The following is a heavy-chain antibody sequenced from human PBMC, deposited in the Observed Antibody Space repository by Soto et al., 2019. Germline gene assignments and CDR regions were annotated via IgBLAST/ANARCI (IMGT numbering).Heavy chain of an antibody. CDR1: GYTFTSYA. CDR3: AKGYWSTTICYGTGGSAP. J-gene: IGHJ5*02. Sequence: VSCKTSGYTFTSYAMHWVRQAPGQRLEWMGWINAGNGNTKYSQKFQGRVTITRDTSASTAYMELSSLRSEDTAVYYCAKGYWSTTICYGTGGSAPWGQGSLVTV. D-gene: IGHD2-2*01. V-gene: IGHV1-3*01. CDR2: INAGNGNT.